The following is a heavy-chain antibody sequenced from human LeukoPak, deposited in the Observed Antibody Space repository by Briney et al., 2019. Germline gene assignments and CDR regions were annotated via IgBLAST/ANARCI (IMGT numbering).Heavy chain of an antibody. D-gene: IGHD2-15*01. V-gene: IGHV1-69*05. CDR3: ARDDSRNWFDP. J-gene: IGHJ5*02. CDR2: IIPIFGTA. CDR1: GGTFTSYA. Sequence: SVKVSCKASGGTFTSYAISWVRQAPGQGLEWMGGIIPIFGTANYAQKFQGRVTITTDKSTSTVYMELSSLRSEDTAVYYCARDDSRNWFDPWGQGTWSPSPQ.